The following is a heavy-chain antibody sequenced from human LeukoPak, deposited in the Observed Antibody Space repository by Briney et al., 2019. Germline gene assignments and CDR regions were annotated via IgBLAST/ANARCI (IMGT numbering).Heavy chain of an antibody. V-gene: IGHV3-33*01. J-gene: IGHJ4*02. CDR3: ARAGTTVILDY. Sequence: GRSLRLSCAASGFTFSSYGMHWVRQAPGKGLEWVAVIWYDGSNKYYADSVKGRFTISRDNSKNTLYLQKNSLRAEDTAVYYCARAGTTVILDYWGQGTLVTVSS. D-gene: IGHD4-17*01. CDR1: GFTFSSYG. CDR2: IWYDGSNK.